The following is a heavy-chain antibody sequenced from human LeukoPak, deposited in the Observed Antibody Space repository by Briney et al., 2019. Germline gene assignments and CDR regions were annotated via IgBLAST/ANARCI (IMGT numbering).Heavy chain of an antibody. V-gene: IGHV4-39*01. J-gene: IGHJ4*02. CDR1: GVSISTSTNY. CDR3: ARQGGWGGAASLIEL. Sequence: SETLSLTCSVSGVSISTSTNYWAWIRQPPGKGLEWIGSMFYRGSTYYNPSLRSRVTISVDTSKNQFSLKLSSVTASDTAIFYCARQGGWGGAASLIELWGQGTLVTVSS. CDR2: MFYRGST. D-gene: IGHD1-26*01.